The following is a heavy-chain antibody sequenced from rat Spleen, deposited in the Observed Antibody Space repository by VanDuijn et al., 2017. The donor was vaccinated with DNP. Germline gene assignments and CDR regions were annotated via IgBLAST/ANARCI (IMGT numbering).Heavy chain of an antibody. D-gene: IGHD5-1*01. CDR1: GFSLTSYN. CDR3: ARGTTGTYYWYFDF. Sequence: QVQLKESGPGLVQPSRTLSLICTVSGFSLTSYNVHWVRQPPGKGLEWMGVIWSGGNTDYNSDLKPRLSISRDTSESQVFLTVNSLQTEDTAMYFCARGTTGTYYWYFDFWGPGTMVTVSS. J-gene: IGHJ1*01. V-gene: IGHV2S13*01. CDR2: IWSGGNT.